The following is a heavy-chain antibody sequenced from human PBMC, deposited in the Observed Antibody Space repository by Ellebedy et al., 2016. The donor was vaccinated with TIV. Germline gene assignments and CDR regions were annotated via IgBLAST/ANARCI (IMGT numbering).Heavy chain of an antibody. CDR1: GFTFSNHW. V-gene: IGHV3-7*01. CDR2: IKGDGSEK. Sequence: GESLKISCAASGFTFSNHWMTWIRQAPGKGLEWVANIKGDGSEKCYVDSVEGRFTISRDNAKNSLYLQMNSLRVDDTADYYCARGISGYGEGDYWGQGTRVTVSA. CDR3: ARGISGYGEGDY. D-gene: IGHD5-12*01. J-gene: IGHJ4*02.